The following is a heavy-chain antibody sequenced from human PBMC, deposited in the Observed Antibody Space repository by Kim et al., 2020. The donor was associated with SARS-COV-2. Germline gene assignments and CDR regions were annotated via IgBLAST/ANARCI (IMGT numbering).Heavy chain of an antibody. V-gene: IGHV3-33*06. D-gene: IGHD3-10*01. Sequence: KGRFTISRDNSKNTLYLQMNSLRAEDTAVYYCAKAPFGELLGYYYYGMDVWGQGTTVTVSS. J-gene: IGHJ6*02. CDR3: AKAPFGELLGYYYYGMDV.